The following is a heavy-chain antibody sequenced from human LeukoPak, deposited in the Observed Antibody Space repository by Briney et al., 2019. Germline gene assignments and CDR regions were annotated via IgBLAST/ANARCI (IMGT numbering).Heavy chain of an antibody. J-gene: IGHJ4*02. D-gene: IGHD3-22*01. CDR3: VRGGSSGYWSPTDFDY. V-gene: IGHV3-13*01. CDR1: GFTFSSYD. Sequence: GGSLRLSCAASGFTFSSYDMHWVRQAAGKGLEWVSVTGTVGDSYYPGSVKGRFTISRENAKNSFYLQMNSLRAGDTAVYYCVRGGSSGYWSPTDFDYWGQGTLVTVSS. CDR2: TGTVGDS.